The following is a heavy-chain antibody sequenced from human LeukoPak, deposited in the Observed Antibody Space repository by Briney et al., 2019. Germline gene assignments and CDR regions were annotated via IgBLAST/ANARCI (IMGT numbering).Heavy chain of an antibody. CDR1: GFTFDKYA. CDR2: IAADGGNA. J-gene: IGHJ2*01. CDR3: AKDVFEPGASGSFDL. Sequence: QPGGSLRLSCAASGFTFDKYAMHWVRQTPGKGLEWVSLIAADGGNAFYSDSVKGRFTLSRDNNGHSLSLQMSSLRADGTAFYYCAKDVFEPGASGSFDLWVRGTLVIVTS. V-gene: IGHV3-43*02. D-gene: IGHD2-8*02.